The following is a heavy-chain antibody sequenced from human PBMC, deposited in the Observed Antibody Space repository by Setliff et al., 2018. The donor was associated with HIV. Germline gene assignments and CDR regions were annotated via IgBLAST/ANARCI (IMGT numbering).Heavy chain of an antibody. CDR3: ARNFGLSPSGKYYYYYGMDI. V-gene: IGHV1-2*02. J-gene: IGHJ6*02. CDR2: VNPNSGDA. CDR1: GYSFTQYA. D-gene: IGHD3-10*01. Sequence: ASVKVSCKASGYSFTQYAMHWVRQAPGQGLEWLGWVNPNSGDAIYAQNFQGRVTMTRDTSINAAYMELRGLRSDDTAVYYCARNFGLSPSGKYYYYYGMDIWGQGTTVTVSS.